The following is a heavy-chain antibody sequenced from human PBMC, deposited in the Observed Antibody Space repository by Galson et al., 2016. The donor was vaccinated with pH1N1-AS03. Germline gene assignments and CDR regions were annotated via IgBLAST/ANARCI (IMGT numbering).Heavy chain of an antibody. V-gene: IGHV4-61*01. D-gene: IGHD3-22*01. CDR3: ARDGQLWPHYYPLDV. CDR2: IYYSGTT. J-gene: IGHJ2*01. CDR1: GAPITSGSHY. Sequence: ETLSLTCSVSGAPITSGSHYWTWIRQLPGKGLEWIGYIYYSGTTKFNPSLATRVTMSVDGSKSQFSLNLMSVTAADTAVYYCARDGQLWPHYYPLDVWGRGTLVTVSS.